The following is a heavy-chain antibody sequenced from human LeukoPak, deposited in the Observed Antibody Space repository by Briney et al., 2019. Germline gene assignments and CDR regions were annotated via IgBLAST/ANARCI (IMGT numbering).Heavy chain of an antibody. V-gene: IGHV3-9*01. CDR2: ISWNSGSI. J-gene: IGHJ4*02. CDR1: GFTFDDYA. Sequence: GGSLRLSCAASGFTFDDYAMHWVRQAPGKGLEWVSGISWNSGSIGYADSVKGRFTISRDNAKNSLYLQMNSLRAKDTALYYCAKDPQARVKGGNYDSSGYYYSYFDYWGQGTLVTVSS. CDR3: AKDPQARVKGGNYDSSGYYYSYFDY. D-gene: IGHD3-22*01.